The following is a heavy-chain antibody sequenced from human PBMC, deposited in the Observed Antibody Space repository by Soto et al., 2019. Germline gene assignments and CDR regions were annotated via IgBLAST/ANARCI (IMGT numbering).Heavy chain of an antibody. V-gene: IGHV3-30-3*01. Sequence: QVQLVESGGGVVQPGRSLRLSCAASGFTFSSYAMHWVRQAPGKGLAWVAVISYDGSNKYYADSVKGRFTISRHNSKNTLYLQMNSLRAEDTAVYYCARPLWRDDYNWGYFDLWGRGTLVTVSS. CDR2: ISYDGSNK. D-gene: IGHD4-4*01. J-gene: IGHJ2*01. CDR1: GFTFSSYA. CDR3: ARPLWRDDYNWGYFDL.